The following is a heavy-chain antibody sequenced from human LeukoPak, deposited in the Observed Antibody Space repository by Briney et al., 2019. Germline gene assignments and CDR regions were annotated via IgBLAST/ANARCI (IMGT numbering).Heavy chain of an antibody. CDR1: GYNYKTYG. J-gene: IGHJ4*02. Sequence: ASVKVSCKASGYNYKTYGISWVRQAPGQGLEWMGIINPSGGSTSYAQKFQGRVTMTRDMSTSTVYMELSSLRSEDTAVYYCAREYSSQAFDYWGQGTLVTVSS. CDR2: INPSGGST. CDR3: AREYSSQAFDY. D-gene: IGHD6-13*01. V-gene: IGHV1-46*02.